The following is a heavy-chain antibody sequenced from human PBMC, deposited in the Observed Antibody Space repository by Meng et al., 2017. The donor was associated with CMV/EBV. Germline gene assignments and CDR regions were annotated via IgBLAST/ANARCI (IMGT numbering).Heavy chain of an antibody. J-gene: IGHJ6*02. V-gene: IGHV3-48*04. D-gene: IGHD3-22*01. CDR3: ARDYYDSSGYWGRYYGMDV. CDR2: ISSSSSTI. CDR1: GFTFSSYS. Sequence: LSLTCAASGFTFSSYSMNWVRQAPGKGLEWVSYISSSSSTIYYADSVKGRFTISRDNAKNSLYLQMNSLRAEDTAVYYCARDYYDSSGYWGRYYGMDVWGQGTTVTVSS.